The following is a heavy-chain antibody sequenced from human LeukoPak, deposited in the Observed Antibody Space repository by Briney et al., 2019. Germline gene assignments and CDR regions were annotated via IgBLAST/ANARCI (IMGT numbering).Heavy chain of an antibody. J-gene: IGHJ5*02. CDR3: ARVWHSGYYNERWFDP. CDR1: GYSISSGDFY. CDR2: IYYSGNT. Sequence: PSETLSLTCTVSGYSISSGDFYWSWIRQPPGKGLEWIGYIYYSGNTFYNPSLKSRVTISVDTSKNQFSLELSSVTAADTAVYYCARVWHSGYYNERWFDPWGQGTLVTASS. D-gene: IGHD3-22*01. V-gene: IGHV4-30-4*01.